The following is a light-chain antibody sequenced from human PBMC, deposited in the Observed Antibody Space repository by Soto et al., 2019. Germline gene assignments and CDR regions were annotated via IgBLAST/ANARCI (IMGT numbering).Light chain of an antibody. J-gene: IGLJ1*01. CDR3: SSYAVSNTLYV. CDR1: SSDVGGYNY. V-gene: IGLV2-8*01. CDR2: EVS. Sequence: QSVLTQPPSASGSPGQSVTISCTGTSSDVGGYNYVSWYQQHPGKAPKLMIYEVSKRPSGVPDRFSGSKSGNTASLTVSGLQAEDEADYYCSSYAVSNTLYVFGTGTKLTVL.